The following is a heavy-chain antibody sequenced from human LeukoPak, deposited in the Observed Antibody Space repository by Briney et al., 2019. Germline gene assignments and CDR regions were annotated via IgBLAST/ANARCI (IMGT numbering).Heavy chain of an antibody. V-gene: IGHV3-30*09. Sequence: PGGSLRLSCAASGFTFTNYAMNWVHQAPGKGLEWVATVSYDGTDTSYADSVKGRFAIFRDNSKNTLYLQMNSLRTEDTAVYYCARIGGSGLLYYFDSWGQGTLVTVSS. J-gene: IGHJ4*02. D-gene: IGHD2-15*01. CDR1: GFTFTNYA. CDR2: VSYDGTDT. CDR3: ARIGGSGLLYYFDS.